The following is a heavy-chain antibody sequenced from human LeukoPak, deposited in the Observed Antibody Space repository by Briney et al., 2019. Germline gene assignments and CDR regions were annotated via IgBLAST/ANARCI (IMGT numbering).Heavy chain of an antibody. D-gene: IGHD1-26*01. CDR3: AKSGGYGLIDY. Sequence: PSETLSLTCTVSGACISGSGYYWGWIRQPPGKGLESIGSIYSSGSTYYNASLQSRVTISIETSKNQISLRLNSVTAADTAMYYCAKSGGYGLIDYWGQGTLVTVSS. CDR2: IYSSGST. J-gene: IGHJ4*02. V-gene: IGHV4-39*01. CDR1: GACISGSGYY.